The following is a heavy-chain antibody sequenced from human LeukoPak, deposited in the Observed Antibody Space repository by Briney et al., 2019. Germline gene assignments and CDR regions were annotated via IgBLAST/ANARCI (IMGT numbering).Heavy chain of an antibody. D-gene: IGHD1-26*01. V-gene: IGHV4-59*08. J-gene: IGHJ4*02. CDR3: ARHGASGSYLYYFDY. CDR2: IYYSGST. Sequence: SETLSLTCTVSGGSISSYYWSWIRQTPGKGLEWIGYIYYSGSTNYNPSLKSRVTISVDTSKNQFSLKLSSMTAADTAVYFCARHGASGSYLYYFDYWGQGTLVTVSS. CDR1: GGSISSYY.